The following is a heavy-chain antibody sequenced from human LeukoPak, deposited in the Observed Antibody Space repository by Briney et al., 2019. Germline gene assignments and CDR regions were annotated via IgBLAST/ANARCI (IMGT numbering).Heavy chain of an antibody. D-gene: IGHD2/OR15-2a*01. CDR3: ASLSSYYYYYMDV. CDR2: IYHSGST. Sequence: PSETLSLTCAVYGGSFSGYYWSWIRQPPGKGLEWIGEIYHSGSTNYNPSLKSRVTISVDKSKNQFSLKLSSVTAADTAVYYCASLSSYYYYYMDVWGKGTTVTVSS. J-gene: IGHJ6*03. V-gene: IGHV4-34*01. CDR1: GGSFSGYY.